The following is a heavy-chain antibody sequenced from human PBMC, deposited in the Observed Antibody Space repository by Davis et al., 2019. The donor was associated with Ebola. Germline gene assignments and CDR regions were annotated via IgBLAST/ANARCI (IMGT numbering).Heavy chain of an antibody. D-gene: IGHD3-3*01. CDR2: IRYDGSNK. CDR1: GFTFSSYG. Sequence: GESLKISCAASGFTFSSYGMHWVRQAPGKGLEWVAFIRYDGSNKYYADSVKGRFTISRDNSKNTLYLQMNSLRAEDTAVYYCAKVITYYDFWSGYYSHYGMDVWGQGTTVTVSS. V-gene: IGHV3-30*02. CDR3: AKVITYYDFWSGYYSHYGMDV. J-gene: IGHJ6*02.